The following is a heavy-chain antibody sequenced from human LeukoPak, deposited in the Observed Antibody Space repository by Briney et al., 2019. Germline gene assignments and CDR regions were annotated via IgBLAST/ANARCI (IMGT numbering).Heavy chain of an antibody. D-gene: IGHD6-13*01. Sequence: PGGSLRLSCAASGFTFSSYGMHWVRQAPGKGLEWVAFIRYDGSNKYYADSVKGRFTISRDNSKNTLYLQMNSLRAEDTAVYYCAKDLRIAAALDFWGQGTLVTVSS. V-gene: IGHV3-30*02. CDR1: GFTFSSYG. CDR2: IRYDGSNK. CDR3: AKDLRIAAALDF. J-gene: IGHJ4*02.